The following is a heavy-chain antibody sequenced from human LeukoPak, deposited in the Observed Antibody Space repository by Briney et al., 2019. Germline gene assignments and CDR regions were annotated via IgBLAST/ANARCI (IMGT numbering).Heavy chain of an antibody. D-gene: IGHD3-10*01. CDR3: AKLYGSASDYWEDY. J-gene: IGHJ4*02. CDR2: IDKSGATV. CDR1: GFTFSSYE. Sequence: PGGSLRLSCAASGFTFSSYEMHWVRQAPGKGLEWLSNIDKSGATVYYSDSVKGRFIISRDNANNSLFLQMNSLRAEDTAGYYCAKLYGSASDYWEDYWGQGTLVTVSS. V-gene: IGHV3-48*03.